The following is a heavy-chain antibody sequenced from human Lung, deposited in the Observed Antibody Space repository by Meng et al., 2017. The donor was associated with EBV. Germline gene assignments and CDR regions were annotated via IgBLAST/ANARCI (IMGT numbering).Heavy chain of an antibody. D-gene: IGHD6-19*01. CDR1: GGSIIIGNW. CDR3: ARLRLVWMFDY. CDR2: IHHSGRT. Sequence: QVQLQESGPGLVNPSGTLSLTCAVSGGSIIIGNWWSWVRQSPGKGLEWIGEIHHSGRTNYNPSLKSLVSISVDTSNNQFSLKLSSVTAADTAVYYCARLRLVWMFDYWGQGALVTVSS. V-gene: IGHV4-4*02. J-gene: IGHJ4*02.